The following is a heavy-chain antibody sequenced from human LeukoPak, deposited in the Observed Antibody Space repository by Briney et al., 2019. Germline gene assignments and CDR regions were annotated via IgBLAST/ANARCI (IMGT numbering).Heavy chain of an antibody. V-gene: IGHV1-8*03. CDR2: MNPNSGNT. CDR1: GYTFTRYD. J-gene: IGHJ4*02. D-gene: IGHD6-19*01. Sequence: ASVKVSCKASGYTFTRYDINWVRQATGQGLEWMGWMNPNSGNTGYAQKFQGRVTITRNTSISTAYMELSSLRSEDTAVYCCAVAGTSNFDYWGQGTLVTVSS. CDR3: AVAGTSNFDY.